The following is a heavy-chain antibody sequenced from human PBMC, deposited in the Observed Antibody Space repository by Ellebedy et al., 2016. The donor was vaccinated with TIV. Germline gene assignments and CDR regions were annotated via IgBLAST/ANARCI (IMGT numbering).Heavy chain of an antibody. J-gene: IGHJ4*02. CDR1: GDTFTGYY. D-gene: IGHD4/OR15-4a*01. CDR3: ARQKNETIPAFDY. CDR2: INSISGAT. Sequence: AASVKVSCKVSGDTFTGYYMHWVQQAPGQGLEWMGWINSISGATEYIEKFQGRVTMTRDTSISTAYMELSRLRPDDTAVYFCARQKNETIPAFDYWGQGTQVTVSS. V-gene: IGHV1-2*02.